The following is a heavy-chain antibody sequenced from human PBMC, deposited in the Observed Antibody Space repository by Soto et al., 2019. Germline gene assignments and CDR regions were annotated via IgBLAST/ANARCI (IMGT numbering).Heavy chain of an antibody. CDR3: ARDLTAEWELLPFFDY. CDR1: GYTFTSYG. J-gene: IGHJ4*02. Sequence: QVQLVQSGAEVKKPGASVKVSCKASGYTFTSYGISWVRQAPGQGLEWMGWISAYNGNTNYAQKLQSRVTMTTDTSTSTAYMELRSLRSDDTAVYYCARDLTAEWELLPFFDYWGQGTLVTVSS. CDR2: ISAYNGNT. V-gene: IGHV1-18*01. D-gene: IGHD1-26*01.